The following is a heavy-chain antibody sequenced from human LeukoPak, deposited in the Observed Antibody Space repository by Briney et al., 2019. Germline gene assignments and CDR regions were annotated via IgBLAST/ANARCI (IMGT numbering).Heavy chain of an antibody. CDR2: ISGSGGTT. CDR3: AKAGRTAVTTSSTY. Sequence: QPGGSLRLSCAASGFTFSSYAMSWVRQAPGKGLEWVSGISGSGGTTYYADSVKGRFTISTDNSNNTLYLQMNSLRAEDTAVYYCAKAGRTAVTTSSTYWGQGTLVTVSS. V-gene: IGHV3-23*01. J-gene: IGHJ4*02. CDR1: GFTFSSYA. D-gene: IGHD4-17*01.